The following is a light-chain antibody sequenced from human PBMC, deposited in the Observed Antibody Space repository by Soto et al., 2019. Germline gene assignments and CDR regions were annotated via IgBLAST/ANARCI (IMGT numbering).Light chain of an antibody. CDR2: SNN. CDR3: AACDHSLKCVV. V-gene: IGLV1-44*01. CDR1: SSNIGSNP. J-gene: IGLJ2*01. Sequence: QSVLTQPPSASGTPGQRVTISCSGSSSNIGSNPVNWYQHLPGTAPKLLIYSNNQRPSGVPDRISDSKSGTSASLAISGLQSVYEDDFYCAACDHSLKCVVFGGGTKLAV.